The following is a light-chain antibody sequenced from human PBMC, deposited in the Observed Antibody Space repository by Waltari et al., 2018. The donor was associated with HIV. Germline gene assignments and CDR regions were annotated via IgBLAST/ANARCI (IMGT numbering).Light chain of an antibody. CDR2: GAS. CDR1: QSLSSTY. CDR3: QHYDTSSYT. Sequence: EVVLTQSPDTLSLSPGGKGTLSCTASQSLSSTYLAWYQQKPGQAPRLLIYGASNRASGVPDRCSGSGSRTYFTLTISRLEPEDFAVYYCQHYDTSSYTFGQGT. J-gene: IGKJ2*01. V-gene: IGKV3-20*01.